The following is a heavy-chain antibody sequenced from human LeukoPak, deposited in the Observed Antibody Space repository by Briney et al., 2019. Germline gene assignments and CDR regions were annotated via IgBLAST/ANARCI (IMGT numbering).Heavy chain of an antibody. CDR2: IYYSGTT. D-gene: IGHD5-24*01. CDR1: GGSMSSYR. V-gene: IGHV4-59*01. J-gene: IGHJ4*02. Sequence: SGTLSLTCTVSGGSMSSYRWSWLRQPPGKGLEWIAYIYYSGTTNYNPSLKSRVTTSVDTSKNQFSLKLSSVTAADTAVYYCARVNLEMAAVDYWGQGTLVTVSS. CDR3: ARVNLEMAAVDY.